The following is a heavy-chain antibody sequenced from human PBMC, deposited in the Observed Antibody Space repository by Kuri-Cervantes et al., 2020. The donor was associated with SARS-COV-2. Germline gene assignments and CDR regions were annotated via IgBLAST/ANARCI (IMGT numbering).Heavy chain of an antibody. J-gene: IGHJ4*02. D-gene: IGHD3-22*01. CDR2: ISSSSSTI. CDR3: AREGYYDSSDYFDY. CDR1: GFTFSSYS. V-gene: IGHV3-48*02. Sequence: GGSLRLSCAASGFTFSSYSMNWVRQAPGKGLEWVSYISSSSSTIYYADSVKGRFTISRDNAKNSLYLQMNSLRDEDTAVYYCAREGYYDSSDYFDYWGQGTLVTVSS.